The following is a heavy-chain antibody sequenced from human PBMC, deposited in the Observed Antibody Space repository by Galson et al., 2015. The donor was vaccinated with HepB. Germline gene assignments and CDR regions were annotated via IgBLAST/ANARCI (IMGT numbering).Heavy chain of an antibody. D-gene: IGHD3-10*01. Sequence: SGAEVKKPGESLRISCKVSGYTLTELSMHWVRQAPGKGLEWMGGFDPEDGETIYAQKFQGRVTMTEDTSTDTAYMELSSLRSEDTAVYYCATDHHYGSGSYYYWGQGTLVTVSS. CDR3: ATDHHYGSGSYYY. CDR2: FDPEDGET. J-gene: IGHJ4*02. V-gene: IGHV1-24*01. CDR1: GYTLTELS.